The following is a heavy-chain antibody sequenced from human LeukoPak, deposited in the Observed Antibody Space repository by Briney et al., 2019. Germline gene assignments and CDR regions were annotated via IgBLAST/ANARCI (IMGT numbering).Heavy chain of an antibody. CDR3: ARDPGIASLDY. D-gene: IGHD6-13*01. CDR1: GFTFSDYY. V-gene: IGHV3-11*01. CDR2: ISSSGSTI. Sequence: GGSLRLSCAASGFTFSDYYMGWIRQAPGKGLEWVSYISSSGSTIYYRDSVKGRFTISRDNAKNSLYLQMNSLRAEDTAVYYCARDPGIASLDYWGQGTLVTVSS. J-gene: IGHJ4*02.